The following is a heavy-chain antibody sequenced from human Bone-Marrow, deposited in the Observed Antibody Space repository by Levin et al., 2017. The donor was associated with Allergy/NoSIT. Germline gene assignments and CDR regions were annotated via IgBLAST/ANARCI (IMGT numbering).Heavy chain of an antibody. CDR1: GFNFSNFW. J-gene: IGHJ5*02. V-gene: IGHV3-74*01. CDR2: LNSDGSSI. D-gene: IGHD3-16*01. Sequence: QSGGSLRLSCVASGFNFSNFWMHWVRQAPGEGLVWVSRLNSDGSSIDYADSVKGRFTISRDNDRNTLYLQMNTLRTEDTGVYYCAKDDIIMMSTWGQGIPVTVSS. CDR3: AKDDIIMMST.